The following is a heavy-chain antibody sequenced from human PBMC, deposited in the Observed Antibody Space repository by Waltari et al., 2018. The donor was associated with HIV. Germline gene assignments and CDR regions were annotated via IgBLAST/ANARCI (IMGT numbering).Heavy chain of an antibody. CDR1: VLIFTDFA. CDR2: IRGGGET. V-gene: IGHV3-23*01. Sequence: QLLEAGGGLVEPGGSLRLFCGAAVLIFTDFAMDWVGQAPGKGLEWVSAIRGGGETFYADSVKGRFTISRDNSKNTLYLQMNSLRADDAAVYYCVKDSGRAADVFDLWGQGTMVTVSS. J-gene: IGHJ3*01. CDR3: VKDSGRAADVFDL. D-gene: IGHD3-10*01.